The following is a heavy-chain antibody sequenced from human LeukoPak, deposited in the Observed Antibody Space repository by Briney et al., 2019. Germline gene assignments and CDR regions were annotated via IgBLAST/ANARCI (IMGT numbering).Heavy chain of an antibody. CDR3: ARHQYYYDSSGLNWFDP. D-gene: IGHD3-22*01. CDR1: GYSFTSYW. Sequence: AGESLKISCKGSGYSFTSYWIGWVRQMPGKGLEWMGIIYPGDSDTRYSPSFQGQVTISADKSISTAYLQWSSLKASDTAMYYCARHQYYYDSSGLNWFDPWGQGTLVTVSS. CDR2: IYPGDSDT. J-gene: IGHJ5*02. V-gene: IGHV5-51*01.